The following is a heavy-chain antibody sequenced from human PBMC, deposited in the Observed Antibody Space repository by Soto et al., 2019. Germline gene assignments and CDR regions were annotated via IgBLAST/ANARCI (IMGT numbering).Heavy chain of an antibody. J-gene: IGHJ1*01. CDR3: AKDIGGYSGYDAHTGTATSGYFQH. Sequence: EVQLVESGGVVVQPGGSLRLSCAASGFTFDDYTMHWVRQAPGKGLEWVSLISWDGGSTYYADSVKGRFTISRDNSKNSLYLQMNSLRTEDTALYYCAKDIGGYSGYDAHTGTATSGYFQHWGQGTLVTVSS. D-gene: IGHD5-12*01. V-gene: IGHV3-43*01. CDR1: GFTFDDYT. CDR2: ISWDGGST.